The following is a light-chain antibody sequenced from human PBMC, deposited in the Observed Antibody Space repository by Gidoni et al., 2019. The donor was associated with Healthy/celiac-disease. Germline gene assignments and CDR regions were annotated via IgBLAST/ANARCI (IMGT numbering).Light chain of an antibody. Sequence: DIQLTQSPSFLSASVGDRVTITCRASQGIRSYLAWYQQKPGKAPKLLIYAASTLQSGVPSRFSGSGSGTELTLTISSLLPEDFATYYCQQLNSYPPITFGGGTKVEIK. V-gene: IGKV1-9*01. CDR2: AAS. CDR1: QGIRSY. CDR3: QQLNSYPPIT. J-gene: IGKJ4*01.